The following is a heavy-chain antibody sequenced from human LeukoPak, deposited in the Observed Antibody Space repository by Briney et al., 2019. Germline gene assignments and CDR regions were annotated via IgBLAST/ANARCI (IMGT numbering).Heavy chain of an antibody. D-gene: IGHD3-10*01. CDR1: GFTFDDYA. CDR2: ISWNSGSI. V-gene: IGHV3-9*01. Sequence: LGGSLRLSCAASGFTFDDYAMHWVRQAPGKGLEWVSGISWNSGSIGYADSVKGRFTISRDNAKNSLYLQMNSLRAEDTALYYCAKGAPYYYGSGKYYFDYWGQGTLVTVSS. J-gene: IGHJ4*02. CDR3: AKGAPYYYGSGKYYFDY.